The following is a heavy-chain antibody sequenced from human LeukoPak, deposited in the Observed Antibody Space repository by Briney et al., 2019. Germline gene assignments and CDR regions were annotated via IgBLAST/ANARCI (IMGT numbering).Heavy chain of an antibody. D-gene: IGHD6-19*01. CDR2: INHSGST. CDR3: AILHSSITDAFDI. Sequence: PSETLSLTCAVYGGSFSGYYWSWIRQPPGKGLEWIGEINHSGSTNYNPSLKSRVTISVDTSKNQFSLRLTSVTTADTAVYYCAILHSSITDAFDIWGQGTMVTISS. V-gene: IGHV4-34*01. J-gene: IGHJ3*02. CDR1: GGSFSGYY.